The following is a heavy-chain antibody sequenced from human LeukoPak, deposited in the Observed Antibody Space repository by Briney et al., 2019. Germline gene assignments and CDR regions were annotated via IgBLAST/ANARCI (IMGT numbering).Heavy chain of an antibody. V-gene: IGHV1-8*02. Sequence: ASVKVSCKASGYTFTSYYMHWVRQATGQGLEWMGWMNPNSGNTGYAQKFQGRVTMTRNTSISTAYMELSSLRSEDTAVYYCARVTMVRGASFRFDPWGQGTLVTVSS. CDR1: GYTFTSYY. CDR2: MNPNSGNT. J-gene: IGHJ5*02. CDR3: ARVTMVRGASFRFDP. D-gene: IGHD3-10*01.